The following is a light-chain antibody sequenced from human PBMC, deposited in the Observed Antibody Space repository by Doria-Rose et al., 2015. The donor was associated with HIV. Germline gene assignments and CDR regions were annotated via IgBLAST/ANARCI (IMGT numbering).Light chain of an antibody. Sequence: QSVLIQPASVSGSPGQSLTISCTGTSSDVGGFGYVSWYQQHPGKAPKLMIYDVSNRPSGVSNRFSGSKSGDTASLIISGLQAEDEADYYCNSYTTSSTHNYVFGTGTKVTVL. CDR1: SSDVGGFGY. CDR2: DVS. J-gene: IGLJ1*01. CDR3: NSYTTSSTHNYV. V-gene: IGLV2-14*03.